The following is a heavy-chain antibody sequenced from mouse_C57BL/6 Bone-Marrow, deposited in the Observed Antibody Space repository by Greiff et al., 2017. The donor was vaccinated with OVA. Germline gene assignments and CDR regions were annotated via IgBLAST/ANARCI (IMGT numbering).Heavy chain of an antibody. D-gene: IGHD1-1*01. Sequence: VQLQQSGPELVKPGASVKISCKASGYTFTDYYMNWVKQSHGKSLEWIGDINPNNGGTSYNQKFKGKATLTVDKSSSTAYMELRSLTSEDSAVYYCARGDGPLRGCFDYWGRGTTLTVTA. CDR3: ARGDGPLRGCFDY. CDR2: INPNNGGT. V-gene: IGHV1-26*01. J-gene: IGHJ2*01. CDR1: GYTFTDYY.